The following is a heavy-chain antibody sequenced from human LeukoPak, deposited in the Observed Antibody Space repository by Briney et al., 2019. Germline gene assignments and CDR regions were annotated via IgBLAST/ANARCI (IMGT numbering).Heavy chain of an antibody. CDR3: ARAGSFSSSYGISWDY. D-gene: IGHD2-15*01. CDR1: GFTFDDYA. Sequence: GGSLRLSCAASGFTFDDYAMHWVRQAPGKGLEWVSLISWDGGSTYYADSVKGRFTISRDNSKNSLYLQMNSLRAEDTAVYYCARAGSFSSSYGISWDYWGQGALVAVSS. J-gene: IGHJ4*02. V-gene: IGHV3-43D*03. CDR2: ISWDGGST.